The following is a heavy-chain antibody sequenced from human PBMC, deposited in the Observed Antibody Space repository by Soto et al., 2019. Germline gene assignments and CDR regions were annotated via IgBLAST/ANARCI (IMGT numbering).Heavy chain of an antibody. Sequence: SETLSPTCLLAGPSINSGSDYWDWIRQPPGKGLEWIGHIYYSGSTYYNSSLKSRVTISLDTSKNQFSLKLSSVTAADTAVYFCARYFDWPNAFDIWGQGTMVT. CDR2: IYYSGST. CDR3: ARYFDWPNAFDI. CDR1: GPSINSGSDY. D-gene: IGHD3-9*01. J-gene: IGHJ3*02. V-gene: IGHV4-30-4*01.